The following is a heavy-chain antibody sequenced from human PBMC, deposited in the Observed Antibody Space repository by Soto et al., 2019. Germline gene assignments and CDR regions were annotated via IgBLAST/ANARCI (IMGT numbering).Heavy chain of an antibody. CDR2: IYYSGST. CDR1: GGSISSYY. CDR3: AREGLIGFDP. J-gene: IGHJ5*02. V-gene: IGHV4-59*01. D-gene: IGHD3-16*01. Sequence: SETLSLTCTVSGGSISSYYWSRIRQPPGKGLEWIGYIYYSGSTNYNPSLKSRVTISVDTSKNQFSLKLSSVTAADTAVYYCAREGLIGFDPWGQGTLVTVSS.